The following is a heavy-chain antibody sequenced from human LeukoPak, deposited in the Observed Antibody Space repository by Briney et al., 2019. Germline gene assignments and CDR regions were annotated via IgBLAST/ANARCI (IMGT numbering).Heavy chain of an antibody. D-gene: IGHD5-18*01. CDR1: GFTFSSYE. J-gene: IGHJ4*02. Sequence: GGSLRLSCAASGFTFSSYEMNWVRQAPGKGLEWVSYISSSSSTIYYADSVKGRFTISRDNAKNSLYLQMNSLRAEDTAVYYCVRGSNSYGYIDFDYWGQGTLVTVSS. CDR2: ISSSSSTI. CDR3: VRGSNSYGYIDFDY. V-gene: IGHV3-48*03.